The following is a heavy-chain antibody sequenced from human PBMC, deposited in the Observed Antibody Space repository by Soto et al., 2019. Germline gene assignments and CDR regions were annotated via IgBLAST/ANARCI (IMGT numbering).Heavy chain of an antibody. CDR3: ARDLCPLGPGSPCPTFGMDL. D-gene: IGHD3-10*01. CDR1: GYTFTGHY. V-gene: IGHV1-2*02. Sequence: QVQLVQSGAEVKPPGASVKVSCKASGYTFTGHYMHWVRQVSGRRLEFLGWLKPDNGGTYYAPKFQGRVTFTRDTSKTTAYMEMSGLQSDDTAVYFCARDLCPLGPGSPCPTFGMDLWGQGTTVAVSS. J-gene: IGHJ6*02. CDR2: LKPDNGGT.